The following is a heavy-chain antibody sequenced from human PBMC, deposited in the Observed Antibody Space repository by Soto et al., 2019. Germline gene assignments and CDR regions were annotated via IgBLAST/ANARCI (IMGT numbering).Heavy chain of an antibody. V-gene: IGHV3-23*01. CDR2: ISGSGGST. J-gene: IGHJ3*02. D-gene: IGHD2-2*01. Sequence: GGSLRLSCAASGFTFSSYAMSWVRQAPGKGLEWVSAISGSGGSTYYADSVKGRFTISRDNSKNTLYLQMNSLRAEDTAVYYCAKDILTGDIVVVPAASDAFDIWGQGTMVTVSS. CDR3: AKDILTGDIVVVPAASDAFDI. CDR1: GFTFSSYA.